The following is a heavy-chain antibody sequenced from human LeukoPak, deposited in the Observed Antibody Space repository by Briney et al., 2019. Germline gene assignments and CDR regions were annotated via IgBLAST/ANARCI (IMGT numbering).Heavy chain of an antibody. CDR2: INPNSGGT. CDR1: GYNFTAYC. V-gene: IGHV1-2*02. D-gene: IGHD3-22*01. Sequence: ASVKVSCKASGYNFTAYCMHWVRQAPGQGLEWMGWINPNSGGTNYAQKFQGRVTMTRDASISTAYMELSRLRSDDTAVYYCARDYYDSSGFGAFDIWGQGTMVTVSS. CDR3: ARDYYDSSGFGAFDI. J-gene: IGHJ3*02.